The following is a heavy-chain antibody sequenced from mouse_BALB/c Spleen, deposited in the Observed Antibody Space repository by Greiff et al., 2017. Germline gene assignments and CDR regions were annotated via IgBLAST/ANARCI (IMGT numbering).Heavy chain of an antibody. V-gene: IGHV3-6*02. CDR1: GYSITSGYY. Sequence: EVKLMESGPGLVKPSQSLSLTCSVTGYSITSGYYWNWIRQFPGNKLEWMGYISYDGSNNYNPSLKNRISITRDTSKNQFFLKLNSVTTEDTATYYCARKAKNYYGSSSYWYFDVWGAGTTVTVSS. J-gene: IGHJ1*01. D-gene: IGHD1-1*01. CDR3: ARKAKNYYGSSSYWYFDV. CDR2: ISYDGSN.